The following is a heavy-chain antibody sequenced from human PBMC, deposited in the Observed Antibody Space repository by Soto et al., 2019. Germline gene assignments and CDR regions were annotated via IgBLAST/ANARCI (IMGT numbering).Heavy chain of an antibody. CDR3: ARDRGYDAHDYYYNAMDV. CDR2: IRGFSPYT. CDR1: GFTFRTYT. V-gene: IGHV3-21*01. D-gene: IGHD2-15*01. J-gene: IGHJ6*02. Sequence: PVVSPILSCISSGFTFRTYTMNWVRQAPGKGLEWVSGIRGFSPYTFYAESVKGRFTISRDNAKNSLYLQMNSLRAEDTAVYYCARDRGYDAHDYYYNAMDVWGQGTTVTVSS.